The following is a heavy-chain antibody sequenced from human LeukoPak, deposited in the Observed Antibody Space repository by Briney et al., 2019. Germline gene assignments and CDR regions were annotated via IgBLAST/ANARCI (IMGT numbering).Heavy chain of an antibody. J-gene: IGHJ5*02. V-gene: IGHV4-38-2*02. D-gene: IGHD3/OR15-3a*01. CDR3: AKEVARRTGGFDP. CDR2: IYYSGTT. Sequence: PETLSLTCTVSAYSISNDYYWVWIRQPPGKGLEWIGSIYYSGTTYYNPSLKSRVTISVDTSKNQFSLKLSSVTAADTAVYYCAKEVARRTGGFDPWGQGTLVTVSS. CDR1: AYSISNDYY.